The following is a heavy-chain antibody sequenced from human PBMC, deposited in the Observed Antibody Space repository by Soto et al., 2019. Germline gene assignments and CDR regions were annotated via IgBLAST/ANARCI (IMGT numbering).Heavy chain of an antibody. J-gene: IGHJ4*02. CDR2: LVPLFGKG. CDR1: GGTFNNFA. V-gene: IGHV1-69*01. Sequence: QVQLVQSGAEVKKPGSSVKVSCKASGGTFNNFAISWVRQAPGQGLEWMGGLVPLFGKGNYAQKFQGRVTITADDSTTTAYLELHRLRAEDTAVYYCARSASFYASGINVFRHPFNFWSQGTLVNVSS. CDR3: ARSASFYASGINVFRHPFNF. D-gene: IGHD3-10*01.